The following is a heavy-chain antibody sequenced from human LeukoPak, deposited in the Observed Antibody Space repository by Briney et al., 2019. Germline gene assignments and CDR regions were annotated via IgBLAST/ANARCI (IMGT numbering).Heavy chain of an antibody. J-gene: IGHJ6*03. CDR1: GYTFTGYY. V-gene: IGHV1-2*02. CDR2: INPNSGGT. D-gene: IGHD4-17*01. Sequence: ASVKVSCKASGYTFTGYYMHWVRQAPGQGLEWMGWINPNSGGTNYAQKLQGRVTMTTDTSTSTAYMELRSLRSDDTAVYYCARSPDYGDSPQASTEYYYMDVWGKGTTVTISS. CDR3: ARSPDYGDSPQASTEYYYMDV.